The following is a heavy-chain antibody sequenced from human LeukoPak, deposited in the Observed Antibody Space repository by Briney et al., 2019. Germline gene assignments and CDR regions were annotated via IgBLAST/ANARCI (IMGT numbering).Heavy chain of an antibody. CDR3: ASLAGTHYYYGMDV. Sequence: SETLSLTCTVSGGSISSSSYYWGWIRQPPGKGLEWIGSIYYSGSTYYNPSLKSRVTISVDTSKNQFSLKLSSVTAADTAVYYCASLAGTHYYYGMDVWGQGTTVTVSS. J-gene: IGHJ6*02. D-gene: IGHD6-13*01. V-gene: IGHV4-39*07. CDR1: GGSISSSSYY. CDR2: IYYSGST.